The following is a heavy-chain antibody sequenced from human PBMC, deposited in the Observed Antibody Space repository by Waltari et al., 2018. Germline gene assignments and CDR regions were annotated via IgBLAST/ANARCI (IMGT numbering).Heavy chain of an antibody. CDR2: INHSGST. V-gene: IGHV4-34*01. CDR3: ARGYLRSNPICFDP. J-gene: IGHJ5*02. Sequence: QVPLQQWGAGLLKPSETLSITCAVYGGSFSGYYWSWIRQPPGKGLEWIGEINHSGSTNYNPSLKIRVTISVDTSKNHFSLKLISVTAADTAVYYCARGYLRSNPICFDPWGQGTLVTVSS. D-gene: IGHD4-17*01. CDR1: GGSFSGYY.